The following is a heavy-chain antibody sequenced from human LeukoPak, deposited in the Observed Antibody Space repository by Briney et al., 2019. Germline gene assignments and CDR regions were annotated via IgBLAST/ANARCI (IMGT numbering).Heavy chain of an antibody. Sequence: GGSLRLSCAASGSTFSSYWMHWVRQAPGNGLVWVSHISGDGSRTSYADSVKGRFTISRDNAKNTLYLQMNSLRDEDTAVYYCARDRGYCIDCWGQGTLVTVSS. CDR3: ARDRGYCIDC. V-gene: IGHV3-74*01. CDR1: GSTFSSYW. J-gene: IGHJ4*02. CDR2: ISGDGSRT. D-gene: IGHD2-15*01.